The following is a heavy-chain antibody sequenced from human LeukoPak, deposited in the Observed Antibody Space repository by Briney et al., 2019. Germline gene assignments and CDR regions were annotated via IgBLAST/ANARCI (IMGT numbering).Heavy chain of an antibody. D-gene: IGHD6-13*01. J-gene: IGHJ3*02. V-gene: IGHV1-69*05. CDR3: ALTRSSSWYDAFDI. CDR2: IIPIFGTA. Sequence: SVKVSCKASGGTFSSYAIRRVRQAPGQGLEWMGGIIPIFGTANYAQKFQGRVTITTDESTSTAYMELSSLRSEDTAVYYCALTRSSSWYDAFDIWGQGTMVTVSS. CDR1: GGTFSSYA.